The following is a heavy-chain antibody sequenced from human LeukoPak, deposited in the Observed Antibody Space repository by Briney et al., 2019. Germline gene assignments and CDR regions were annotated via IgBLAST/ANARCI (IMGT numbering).Heavy chain of an antibody. J-gene: IGHJ5*02. CDR3: ARDVSGYDGRWFDP. CDR1: GDTFNNYH. CDR2: ISAYDRNT. V-gene: IGHV1-18*01. Sequence: ASVKVSCKVFGDTFNNYHISWVRQAPGEGLEWMGWISAYDRNTNYAQQFRGRVTMTTDTSTSTAYMELASLRSDDTAVYYCARDVSGYDGRWFDPWGQGTLVTVSS. D-gene: IGHD5-12*01.